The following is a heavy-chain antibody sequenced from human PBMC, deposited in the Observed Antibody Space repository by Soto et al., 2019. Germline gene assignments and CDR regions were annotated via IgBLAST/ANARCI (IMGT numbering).Heavy chain of an antibody. Sequence: ASVKVSCKASGYTFTSYGISWVRQAPGQGLEWMGWISAHNGNTDYAQKFQGRVTMTTDTSTSTASMELRSLRSDDTAVYYCARGSYISSWYSLDYWGQGTLVTVS. J-gene: IGHJ4*02. CDR3: ARGSYISSWYSLDY. D-gene: IGHD6-13*01. CDR2: ISAHNGNT. CDR1: GYTFTSYG. V-gene: IGHV1-18*04.